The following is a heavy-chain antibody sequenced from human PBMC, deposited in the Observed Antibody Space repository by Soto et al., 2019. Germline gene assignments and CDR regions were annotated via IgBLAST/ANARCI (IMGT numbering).Heavy chain of an antibody. D-gene: IGHD3-10*01. CDR3: ARAAELPYGSGSYNWFDP. Sequence: SETLSLTCTVSGGSISSGGYYWSWIRQHPGKGLEWIGYIYYSGSTYYNPSLKSRVTISVDTSKNQFSLKLSSVTAADTAVYYCARAAELPYGSGSYNWFDPWGQGTLVTVSS. CDR1: GGSISSGGYY. CDR2: IYYSGST. J-gene: IGHJ5*02. V-gene: IGHV4-31*03.